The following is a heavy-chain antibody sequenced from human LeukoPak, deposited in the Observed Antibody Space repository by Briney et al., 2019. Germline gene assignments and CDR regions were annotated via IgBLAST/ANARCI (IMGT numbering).Heavy chain of an antibody. D-gene: IGHD3-10*01. CDR1: GYTFTSYL. Sequence: GASVKVSCKASGYTFTSYLIHWVRQAPGQGPEWMGVMYTSGGGTTYAQKFQGRVTMTRDTSTGTVYMELSSLRFEDTAVYYCARERGSTQCFAYWGQGTLVTVSS. CDR3: ARERGSTQCFAY. J-gene: IGHJ4*02. V-gene: IGHV1-46*01. CDR2: MYTSGGGT.